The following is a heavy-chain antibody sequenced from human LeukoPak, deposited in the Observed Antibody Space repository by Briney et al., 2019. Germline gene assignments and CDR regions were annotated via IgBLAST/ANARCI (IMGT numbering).Heavy chain of an antibody. J-gene: IGHJ3*02. V-gene: IGHV3-48*02. CDR1: GFTFSSYS. CDR3: ARDGRPFDI. CDR2: ISSSSSTL. Sequence: PGGSRRLSCAASGFTFSSYSMSWVRQAPGQGLEWVAYISSSSSTLHYADPVKGRFTISRDNANNSLYLQMNSLRDEDTAVYYCARDGRPFDIWGQGTMVTVSS.